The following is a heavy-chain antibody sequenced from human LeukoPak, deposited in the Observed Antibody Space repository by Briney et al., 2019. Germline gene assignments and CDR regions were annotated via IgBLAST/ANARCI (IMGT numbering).Heavy chain of an antibody. CDR2: ISYSGST. J-gene: IGHJ6*02. Sequence: PSETLSLTCTVSGVSVTSYYWSWIRQPPGKGLEWIGYISYSGSTNYNPSLKSRVTISVDTSKNQFSLKLSSVTAADTAVYYCARHVQDLGIKVWGQGTTVTVSS. V-gene: IGHV4-59*08. CDR1: GVSVTSYY. CDR3: ARHVQDLGIKV.